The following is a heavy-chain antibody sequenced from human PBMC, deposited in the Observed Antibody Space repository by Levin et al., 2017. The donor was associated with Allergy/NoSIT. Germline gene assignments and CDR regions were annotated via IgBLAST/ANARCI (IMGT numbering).Heavy chain of an antibody. J-gene: IGHJ6*02. CDR2: IDLKSGNT. CDR3: ATELGLEYRILVGLGMDV. D-gene: IGHD2-15*01. Sequence: GESLKISCQTSGYTTTGHFVHWVRQAPGQGLEWMGWIDLKSGNTNFAQTFEGRVTMTTDTATNTSYMDLSRLTSDDTAIYFCATELGLEYRILVGLGMDVWGQGTTVTVSS. V-gene: IGHV1-2*02. CDR1: GYTTTGHF.